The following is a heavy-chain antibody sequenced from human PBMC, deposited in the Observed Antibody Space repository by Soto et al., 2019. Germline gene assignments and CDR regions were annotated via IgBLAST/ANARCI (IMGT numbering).Heavy chain of an antibody. CDR2: ISYDGSNK. CDR3: AKDVVVGATTGLGDYYYYSGMDV. CDR1: GFTFSSYG. Sequence: QVQLVESGGGVVQPGRSLRLSCAASGFTFSSYGMHWVRQAPGKGLEWVAVISYDGSNKYYADSVKGRFTISIDNSKNTLYLQMNRLRAEATAVYYCAKDVVVGATTGLGDYYYYSGMDVWGQWTTVTVSS. V-gene: IGHV3-30*18. J-gene: IGHJ6*02. D-gene: IGHD1-26*01.